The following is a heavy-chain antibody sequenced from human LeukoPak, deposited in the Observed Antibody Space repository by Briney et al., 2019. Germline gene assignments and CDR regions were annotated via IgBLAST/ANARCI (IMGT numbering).Heavy chain of an antibody. CDR1: GFTVTDNY. Sequence: GGSLRLSCAVSGFTVTDNYMSWVRQAPGKGLQWVSVVYPDGRTYYAGSVKGRFTISRDNSRNTLLLQLNSLRADDTAVYYCARTNPVYGDYDYWGQGNLVPVSS. CDR3: ARTNPVYGDYDY. CDR2: VYPDGRT. J-gene: IGHJ4*02. D-gene: IGHD4-17*01. V-gene: IGHV3-53*01.